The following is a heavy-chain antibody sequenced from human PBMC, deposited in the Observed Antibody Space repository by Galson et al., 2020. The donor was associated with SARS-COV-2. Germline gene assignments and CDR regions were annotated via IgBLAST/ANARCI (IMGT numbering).Heavy chain of an antibody. D-gene: IGHD2-21*02. CDR1: GFTFSSYW. J-gene: IGHJ6*02. CDR2: INSDGSST. CDR3: ARVRGGGDADWVWRYYYGMDV. Sequence: GGSLRLSCAASGFTFSSYWMHWVRQAPGKGLVWVSRINSDGSSTSYADSVKGRFTISRDNAKNTLYLQMNSLRAEDTAVYYCARVRGGGDADWVWRYYYGMDVWGQGTTVTVSS. V-gene: IGHV3-74*01.